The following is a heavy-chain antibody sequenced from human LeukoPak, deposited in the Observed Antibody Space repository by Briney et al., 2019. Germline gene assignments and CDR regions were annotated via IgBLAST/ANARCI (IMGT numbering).Heavy chain of an antibody. CDR1: GFTFSDYY. V-gene: IGHV3-11*03. CDR2: ISSSSSYT. Sequence: PWGSLRLSCAASGFTFSDYYMSWIRQAPGKGLEWVSYISSSSSYTNYADSVKGRFTISRDNAKNSLYLQMNSLRAEDTAVYYCATSYDYGDYGFDYWGQGTLVTVS. CDR3: ATSYDYGDYGFDY. D-gene: IGHD4-17*01. J-gene: IGHJ4*02.